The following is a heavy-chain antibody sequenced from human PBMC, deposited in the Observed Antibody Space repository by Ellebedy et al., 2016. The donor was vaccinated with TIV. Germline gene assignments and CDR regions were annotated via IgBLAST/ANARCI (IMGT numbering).Heavy chain of an antibody. D-gene: IGHD6-13*01. J-gene: IGHJ6*02. CDR2: IYYSGST. CDR3: ARGVRRIAVAGTRVYYYGMDV. CDR1: GGSISSYY. V-gene: IGHV4-59*01. Sequence: SETLSLTXTVSGGSISSYYWSWIRQPPGKGLEWIGYIYYSGSTNYNPSLKSRVTISVDTSKNQFSLKLSSVTAADTAVYYCARGVRRIAVAGTRVYYYGMDVWGQGTTVTVSS.